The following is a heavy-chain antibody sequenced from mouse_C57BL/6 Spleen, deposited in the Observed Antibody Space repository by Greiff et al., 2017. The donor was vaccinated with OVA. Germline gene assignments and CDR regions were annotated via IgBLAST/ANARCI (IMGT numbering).Heavy chain of an antibody. CDR3: ARSGTVYAMDY. V-gene: IGHV1-54*01. CDR1: GYAFTNYL. J-gene: IGHJ4*01. Sequence: VQLQQSGAELVRPGTSVKVSCKASGYAFTNYLIEWVKQRPGQGLEWIGVINPGSGGTNYNEKFKGKATLTADKSSSTAYMQLSSLTSEDSAVYFCARSGTVYAMDYWGQGTSVTVSS. D-gene: IGHD4-1*01. CDR2: INPGSGGT.